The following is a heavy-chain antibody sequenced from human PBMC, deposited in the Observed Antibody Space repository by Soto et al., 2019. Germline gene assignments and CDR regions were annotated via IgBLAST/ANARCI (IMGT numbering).Heavy chain of an antibody. J-gene: IGHJ3*02. Sequence: QVQLVESGGGLVKPGRSLRLSCSASGFTFSDYYMSWIRQAPGKGLEWVSYISSSGSTIYYADSVKGRFTIPRDNAKNSLYLQMNSLRAEDTAVYYCARYLYPYSSAAFDIWGQGTMVTVSS. CDR2: ISSSGSTI. CDR3: ARYLYPYSSAAFDI. D-gene: IGHD6-19*01. V-gene: IGHV3-11*01. CDR1: GFTFSDYY.